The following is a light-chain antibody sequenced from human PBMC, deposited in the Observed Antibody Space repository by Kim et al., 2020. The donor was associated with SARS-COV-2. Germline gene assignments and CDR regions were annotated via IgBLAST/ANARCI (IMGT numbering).Light chain of an antibody. CDR3: QVWDSSTWV. J-gene: IGLJ3*02. CDR2: RDS. V-gene: IGLV3-9*01. Sequence: SYELTQPLSVSVALGQTARITCGGNNIGSKNVHWYQQKPGQAPVLVIYRDSNRPSGIPERFSGSNSGNTATLTISRAQAGDEADYYCQVWDSSTWVFGGGIQLTVL. CDR1: NIGSKN.